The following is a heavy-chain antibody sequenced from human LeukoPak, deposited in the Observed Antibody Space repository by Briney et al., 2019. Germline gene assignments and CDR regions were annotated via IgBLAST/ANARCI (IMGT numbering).Heavy chain of an antibody. CDR3: AKDDYVSNWYGWYFDY. J-gene: IGHJ4*02. Sequence: PGGSLRLSCAASGFTFSSYGMHWVRQAPGKGLEWVAFIRYDGSNKYYADSVKGRFTISRDNSKNTLYLQMNSLRAEDTAVYYCAKDDYVSNWYGWYFDYWGQGTLVTVSS. V-gene: IGHV3-30*02. D-gene: IGHD6-13*01. CDR2: IRYDGSNK. CDR1: GFTFSSYG.